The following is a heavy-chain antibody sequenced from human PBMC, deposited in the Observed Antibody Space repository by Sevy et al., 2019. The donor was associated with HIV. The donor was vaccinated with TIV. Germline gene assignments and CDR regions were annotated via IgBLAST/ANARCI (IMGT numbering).Heavy chain of an antibody. Sequence: GGSLRLSCAASGFTFSSYSMNWVRQAPGKGLEWVSYISSSRSTIYYADSVKGRFTISRDNAKNSLYLQMNSLRDEDTAVYYCARNSLRFLEWLPKSYYYYGMDVWGQGTTVTVSS. V-gene: IGHV3-48*02. CDR1: GFTFSSYS. CDR2: ISSSRSTI. D-gene: IGHD3-3*01. CDR3: ARNSLRFLEWLPKSYYYYGMDV. J-gene: IGHJ6*02.